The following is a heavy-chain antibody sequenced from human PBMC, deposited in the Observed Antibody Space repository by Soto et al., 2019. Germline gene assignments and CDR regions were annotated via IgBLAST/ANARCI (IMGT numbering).Heavy chain of an antibody. J-gene: IGHJ4*02. D-gene: IGHD3-10*01. CDR3: ARVGKRGDPGSFDY. V-gene: IGHV4-31*03. CDR2: IYYSGST. CDR1: GGSISSGGYY. Sequence: SETLSLTCTVSGGSISSGGYYWSWIRQHPGKGLEWIGYIYYSGSTYYNPSLKSRVTISVDTSKNQFSLKLSSVTAADTAVYYCARVGKRGDPGSFDYWGQGTLVTVSS.